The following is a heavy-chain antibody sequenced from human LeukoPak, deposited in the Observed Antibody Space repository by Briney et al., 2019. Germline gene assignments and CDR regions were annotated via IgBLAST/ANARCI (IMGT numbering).Heavy chain of an antibody. CDR2: TYSGGST. J-gene: IGHJ3*02. CDR3: ARKSIWKAFDI. V-gene: IGHV3-53*01. CDR1: GFTVSSNY. Sequence: PGGSLRLSCAASGFTVSSNYMSWVRQAPGKGLEWVSVTYSGGSTYYADSVKGRFTISRDNSKNTLYLQMNSLRAEDTAVYYCARKSIWKAFDIWGQGTMVTVSS. D-gene: IGHD6-6*01.